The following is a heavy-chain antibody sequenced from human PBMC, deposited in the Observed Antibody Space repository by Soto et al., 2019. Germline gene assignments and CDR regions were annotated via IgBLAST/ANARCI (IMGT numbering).Heavy chain of an antibody. J-gene: IGHJ6*03. CDR3: ASGGDILTGSPPGGYYYYMDV. CDR2: IIPKLGSA. V-gene: IGHV1-69*13. CDR1: GGGNLRDYR. D-gene: IGHD3-9*01. Sequence: SVKVSCKASGGGNLRDYRTTWVRRAPGQGLEWMGGIIPKLGSANYAQNFQGRVTITADASTNTVNMELRSLRSEDTAVYYCASGGDILTGSPPGGYYYYMDVWGKGTTVTVSS.